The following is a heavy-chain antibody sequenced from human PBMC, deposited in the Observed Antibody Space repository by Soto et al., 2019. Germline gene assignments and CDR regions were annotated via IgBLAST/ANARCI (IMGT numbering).Heavy chain of an antibody. CDR3: ARETIAVAGANDY. Sequence: EVQLVESGGGLVKPGGSLRLSCAASGFTFSSYSMNWVRQAPGKGLEWVSSISSSSSYIYYADSVKGRFTISRDNAKNSLYLQTNSLRAEDTAVDYCARETIAVAGANDYWGQGTLVTVSS. CDR1: GFTFSSYS. J-gene: IGHJ4*02. D-gene: IGHD6-19*01. CDR2: ISSSSSYI. V-gene: IGHV3-21*01.